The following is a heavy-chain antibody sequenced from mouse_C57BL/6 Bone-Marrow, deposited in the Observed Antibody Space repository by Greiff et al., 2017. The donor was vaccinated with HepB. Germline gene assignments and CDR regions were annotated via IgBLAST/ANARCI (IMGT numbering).Heavy chain of an antibody. J-gene: IGHJ4*01. Sequence: EVQLVESGGDLVKPGGSLKLSCAASGFTFSSYGMSWVRQTPDKRLEWVATISSGGSYTYYPDSVKGRFTISRDNAKNTLYLQMSSLKSEDTAMYYCARGAMDNWGQGTAVTVSS. V-gene: IGHV5-6*01. CDR2: ISSGGSYT. CDR3: ARGAMDN. CDR1: GFTFSSYG.